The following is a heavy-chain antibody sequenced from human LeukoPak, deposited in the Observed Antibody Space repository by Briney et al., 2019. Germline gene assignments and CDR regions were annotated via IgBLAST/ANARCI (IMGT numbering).Heavy chain of an antibody. CDR1: GFTFSSSA. D-gene: IGHD2-8*02. J-gene: IGHJ4*02. CDR2: IAHHGNNK. CDR3: AKDGSWSCTD. Sequence: GGSLRLSCGASGFTFSSSAMHWVRQGPGKGLEWVAYIAHHGNNKYYADTVKGRFTISRDNSKGSLYLQMNSLRADGTAVYYCAKDGSWSCTDWGQGTLVRVSS. V-gene: IGHV3-30*02.